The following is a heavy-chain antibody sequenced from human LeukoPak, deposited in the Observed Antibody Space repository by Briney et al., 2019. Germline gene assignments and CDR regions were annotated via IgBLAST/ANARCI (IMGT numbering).Heavy chain of an antibody. CDR2: INHSGST. J-gene: IGHJ3*02. D-gene: IGHD2-15*01. V-gene: IGHV4-34*01. CDR1: GFTFSSYE. CDR3: AREEDCSGGICYLGNAFDI. Sequence: PGGSLRLSCAASGFTFSSYEMNWVRQPPGKGLEWIGEINHSGSTNYNASLKSRVTISVDTSKNQFSLKLSSVTAADTAVYYCAREEDCSGGICYLGNAFDIWGQGTMVTVSS.